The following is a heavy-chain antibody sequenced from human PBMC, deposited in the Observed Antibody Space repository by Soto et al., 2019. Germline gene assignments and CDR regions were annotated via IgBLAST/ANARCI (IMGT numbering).Heavy chain of an antibody. D-gene: IGHD2-2*01. V-gene: IGHV1-18*04. Sequence: GASVKVSCKASGYTFTSYGISWVRQAPGQGLEWMGWISAYNGNTNYAQKLQGRVTMTADTSTSTAYMELRSLRSDDTAVYYCARGYCSSTSCLAAFDIWGQGTMVTVSS. CDR1: GYTFTSYG. CDR2: ISAYNGNT. CDR3: ARGYCSSTSCLAAFDI. J-gene: IGHJ3*02.